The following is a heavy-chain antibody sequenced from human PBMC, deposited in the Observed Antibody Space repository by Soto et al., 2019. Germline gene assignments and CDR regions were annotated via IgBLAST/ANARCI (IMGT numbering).Heavy chain of an antibody. CDR2: IYYSGST. CDR3: TYGLSSRWYQNWFEP. D-gene: IGHD6-13*01. J-gene: IGHJ5*02. CDR1: GCSISSYY. Sequence: TLSLTCTVSGCSISSYYWTWIRHPPGKGLEWIGYIYYSGSTNYNPSLKSRVTISVDKSKNQFSLKLSSVTAADTAVYYCTYGLSSRWYQNWFEPWGQGTLVSVSS. V-gene: IGHV4-59*01.